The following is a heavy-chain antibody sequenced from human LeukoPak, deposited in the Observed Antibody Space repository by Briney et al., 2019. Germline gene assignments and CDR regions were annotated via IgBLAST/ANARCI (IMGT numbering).Heavy chain of an antibody. CDR2: ISGSGGST. J-gene: IGHJ4*02. V-gene: IGHV3-23*01. CDR1: GFTFSSYA. CDR3: AKALRGGAAAGSFDY. Sequence: GGPLRLSCAASGFTFSSYAMRWVRQAPGKGLEWVSAISGSGGSTYYADSVKGRFTISRDNSKNTLYLQMNSLRAEDTAVYYCAKALRGGAAAGSFDYWGQGTLVTVSS. D-gene: IGHD6-13*01.